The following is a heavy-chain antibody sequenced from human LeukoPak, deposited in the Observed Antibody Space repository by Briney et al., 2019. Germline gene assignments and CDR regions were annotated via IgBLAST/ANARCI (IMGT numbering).Heavy chain of an antibody. D-gene: IGHD3-9*01. Sequence: PGGSLRLSCAASGFTFSSYAMHWVRQAPGKGLEWVAVISYDGSDKYYADSVKGRFTISRDNSKNTLYLQMNSLRAKDTAVYYCARGSHVRYFDWLLKGWFDPWGQGTLVTVSS. V-gene: IGHV3-30-3*01. CDR1: GFTFSSYA. CDR3: ARGSHVRYFDWLLKGWFDP. J-gene: IGHJ5*02. CDR2: ISYDGSDK.